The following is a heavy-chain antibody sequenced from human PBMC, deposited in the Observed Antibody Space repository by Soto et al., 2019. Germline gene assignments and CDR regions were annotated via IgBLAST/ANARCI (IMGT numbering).Heavy chain of an antibody. Sequence: NPGGSLRLSCAASGFTFSDFYMSWIRQAPGKGLEWVSYISSSGSHTPYADSVKGRFTISRDNAKNSVYLRMNSLRAEDTAVYYCARVGSTSAAGVLDYWGQGTLVTVSS. CDR3: ARVGSTSAAGVLDY. CDR2: ISSSGSHT. J-gene: IGHJ4*02. D-gene: IGHD6-13*01. V-gene: IGHV3-11*06. CDR1: GFTFSDFY.